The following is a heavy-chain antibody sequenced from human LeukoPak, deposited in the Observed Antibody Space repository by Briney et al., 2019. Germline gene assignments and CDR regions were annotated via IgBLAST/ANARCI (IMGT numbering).Heavy chain of an antibody. J-gene: IGHJ3*02. D-gene: IGHD3-22*01. CDR1: GFTFSSYS. CDR2: ISSSSSYI. CDR3: ASEITMIVVVSVTRAFDI. Sequence: PGGPLRLSCAASGFTFSSYSMNWVRQAPGKGLEWVSSISSSSSYIYYADSVKGRFTISRDNAKNSLYLQMNSLRAEDTAVYYCASEITMIVVVSVTRAFDIWGQGTMVTVSS. V-gene: IGHV3-21*01.